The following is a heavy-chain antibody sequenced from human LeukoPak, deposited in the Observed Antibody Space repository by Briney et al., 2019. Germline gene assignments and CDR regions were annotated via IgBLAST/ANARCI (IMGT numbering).Heavy chain of an antibody. CDR2: INAGNGNT. CDR3: ARDSDILTGYYHY. CDR1: GYTFTSYA. D-gene: IGHD3-9*01. V-gene: IGHV1-3*01. J-gene: IGHJ4*02. Sequence: GASVKVSCKAYGYTFTSYAMHWVRQAPGQRLEWMGWINAGNGNTKYSQKFQGRVTITRDTSASTAYMELSSLRSEDTAVYYCARDSDILTGYYHYWGQGTLVTVSS.